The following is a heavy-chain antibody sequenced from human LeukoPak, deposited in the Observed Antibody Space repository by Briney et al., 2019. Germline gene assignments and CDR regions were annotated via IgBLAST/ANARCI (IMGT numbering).Heavy chain of an antibody. Sequence: PSETLSLTCAVSGHSISSGYYWGWIRQPPGKGLKWIVTFYHSGSTYYNPSLRGRVTISVDTSKNEFSLKMTSVTAADTATYYCARDRPLLSSWSWFDPWGQGTLVTVSS. V-gene: IGHV4-38-2*02. J-gene: IGHJ5*02. CDR1: GHSISSGYY. CDR3: ARDRPLLSSWSWFDP. CDR2: FYHSGST. D-gene: IGHD6-13*01.